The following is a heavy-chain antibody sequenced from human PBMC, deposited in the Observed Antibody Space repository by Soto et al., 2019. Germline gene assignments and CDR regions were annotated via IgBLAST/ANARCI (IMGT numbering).Heavy chain of an antibody. J-gene: IGHJ2*01. D-gene: IGHD5-12*01. CDR2: ISAYNGNK. CDR3: AGVEMASRDWYFDL. Sequence: QVQLVQSGAEVKKPGASVKVSCKASGYTFTSYGISWVRQAPGQGLEWMGWISAYNGNKNYAQKLQGRVTMTTDTATSTAYMGLRSLRSDDTAVYYCAGVEMASRDWYFDLWGRGTLVTVSS. V-gene: IGHV1-18*01. CDR1: GYTFTSYG.